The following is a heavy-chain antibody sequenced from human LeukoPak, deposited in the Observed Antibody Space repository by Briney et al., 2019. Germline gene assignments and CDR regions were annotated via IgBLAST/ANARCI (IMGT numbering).Heavy chain of an antibody. CDR1: GFTFVTYT. CDR3: ARVRTAYYPDY. V-gene: IGHV3-21*01. D-gene: IGHD3/OR15-3a*01. J-gene: IGHJ4*02. CDR2: ISSKSGYI. Sequence: PGGALRLSCVASGFTFVTYTMNWVRQAPGKGLEWVSSISSKSGYIHYADSVKGRFIISRDNAKNSLSLQMNSLRAEDTAVYYCARVRTAYYPDYWGQGTLVTVSS.